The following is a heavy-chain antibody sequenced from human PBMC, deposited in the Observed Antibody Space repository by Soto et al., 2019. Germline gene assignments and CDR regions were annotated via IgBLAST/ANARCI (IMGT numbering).Heavy chain of an antibody. Sequence: GGSLRLSCAASGFTFSSYSMNWVRQAPGKGLEWVSSISSSSSYIYYADSVKGRFTISRDNAKNSLYLQMNSLRAEDTAVYYCARDEAAGTQGFDYWGQGTLVTVSS. D-gene: IGHD6-13*01. CDR1: GFTFSSYS. V-gene: IGHV3-21*01. CDR3: ARDEAAGTQGFDY. J-gene: IGHJ4*02. CDR2: ISSSSSYI.